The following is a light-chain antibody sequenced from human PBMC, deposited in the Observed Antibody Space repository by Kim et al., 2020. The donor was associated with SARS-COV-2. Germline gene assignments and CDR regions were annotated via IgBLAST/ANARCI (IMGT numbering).Light chain of an antibody. Sequence: SYELTQPPSVSVSPGQTASITCSGDKLGEKYVCWYQQKPGQSPLLVMYQDTKRPSGIPERFSGSNSGNTATLTISGTQAMDEGDYYFQALERSIVVFGGGTQLTVL. CDR2: QDT. CDR1: KLGEKY. V-gene: IGLV3-1*01. J-gene: IGLJ2*01. CDR3: QALERSIVV.